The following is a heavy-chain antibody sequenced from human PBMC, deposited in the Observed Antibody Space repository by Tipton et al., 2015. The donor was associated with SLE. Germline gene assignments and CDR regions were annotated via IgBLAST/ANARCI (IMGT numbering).Heavy chain of an antibody. CDR3: ARFPTYHFDL. CDR1: GGSITSGAYL. Sequence: TLSLTCTVSGGSITSGAYLWSWVRQHPGKGLEWIGYIYCSGRTYYNPSLKSRISISVDTSKNQFSLNLSSVTAADTAVYYCARFPTYHFDLWGQGTLVTVSS. D-gene: IGHD2-2*01. J-gene: IGHJ4*02. V-gene: IGHV4-31*03. CDR2: IYCSGRT.